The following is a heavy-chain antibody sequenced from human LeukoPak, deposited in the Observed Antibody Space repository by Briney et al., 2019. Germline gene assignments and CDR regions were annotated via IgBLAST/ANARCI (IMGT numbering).Heavy chain of an antibody. CDR2: IYYSGST. CDR1: GGSISSYY. D-gene: IGHD2-2*01. V-gene: IGHV4-59*12. CDR3: ATFVVVVPAAKRPTQDFDY. Sequence: SETLSLTCTVSGGSISSYYWSWIRQPPGKGLEWIGYIYYSGSTNYNPSLKSRVTISVDTSKNQFSLKLSSVTAADTAVYYCATFVVVVPAAKRPTQDFDYWGQLTLVTV. J-gene: IGHJ4*02.